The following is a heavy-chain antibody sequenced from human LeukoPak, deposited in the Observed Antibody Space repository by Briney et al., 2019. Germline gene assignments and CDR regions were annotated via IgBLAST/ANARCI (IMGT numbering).Heavy chain of an antibody. J-gene: IGHJ4*02. CDR2: HIPIFGTA. CDR3: ARDINIEVKKCSSTSCYTTPLGY. V-gene: IGHV1-69*13. Sequence: SVKVSCKASGTTFSSYAISWVRHAPGQGLEWMGGHIPIFGTANYAQKFQGRVTITADESTSTAYMELSSLRSEDTAVYYCARDINIEVKKCSSTSCYTTPLGYWGQGTLVTVSS. D-gene: IGHD2-2*02. CDR1: GTTFSSYA.